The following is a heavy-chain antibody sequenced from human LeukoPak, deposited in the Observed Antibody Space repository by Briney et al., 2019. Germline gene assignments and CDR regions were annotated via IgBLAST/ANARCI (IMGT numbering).Heavy chain of an antibody. V-gene: IGHV3-33*01. CDR3: ARDPPIAVAGDYCYYGMDV. Sequence: GGSLRLSCAASGFTFSSYGMHWVRQAPGKGLEWVAVIWYDGSNKYYADSVKGRFTISRDNSKNTLYLQMNSLRAEDTTVYYCARDPPIAVAGDYCYYGMDVWGQGTTVTVSS. CDR2: IWYDGSNK. D-gene: IGHD6-19*01. J-gene: IGHJ6*02. CDR1: GFTFSSYG.